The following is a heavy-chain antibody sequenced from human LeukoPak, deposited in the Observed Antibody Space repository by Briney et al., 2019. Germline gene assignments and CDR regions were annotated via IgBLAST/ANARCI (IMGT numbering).Heavy chain of an antibody. Sequence: GGSLRLSCAASGFTFSDYYMTWIRQAPGKGLEWVSYISSSGSTIYYADSVKGRFTTSRDNAKNSLYLQMNSLRAEDTAVYYCARVSAMVQWYWFDPWGQGTLVTVSS. J-gene: IGHJ5*02. CDR1: GFTFSDYY. V-gene: IGHV3-11*01. D-gene: IGHD3-10*01. CDR2: ISSSGSTI. CDR3: ARVSAMVQWYWFDP.